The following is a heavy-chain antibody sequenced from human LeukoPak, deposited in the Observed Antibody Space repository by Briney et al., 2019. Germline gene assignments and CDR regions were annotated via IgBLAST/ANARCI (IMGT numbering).Heavy chain of an antibody. CDR2: ISDSGDTT. Sequence: GGSLRLSCAASGFTFSSHAMSWVRQAPGKGLEWVSVISDSGDTTYYADSAKGRFTISRDNSKNTLCLQMSSLRAEDTAVYYCAKVGWTSSDPSHYWGQGTLVTVSS. D-gene: IGHD2-2*01. J-gene: IGHJ4*02. CDR3: AKVGWTSSDPSHY. V-gene: IGHV3-23*01. CDR1: GFTFSSHA.